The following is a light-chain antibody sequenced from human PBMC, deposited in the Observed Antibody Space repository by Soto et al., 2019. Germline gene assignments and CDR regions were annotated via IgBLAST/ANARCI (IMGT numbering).Light chain of an antibody. Sequence: DIQMTQSPSSLSASVGDRVTITCRASQGISTYLAWYQQKPGKGPNLLIYAASALQSGVPSRFSGGGSGTEFTLTISSLLPEDVATYYCQKYNIAPLFTFGPGTKVEIK. V-gene: IGKV1-27*01. J-gene: IGKJ3*01. CDR1: QGISTY. CDR3: QKYNIAPLFT. CDR2: AAS.